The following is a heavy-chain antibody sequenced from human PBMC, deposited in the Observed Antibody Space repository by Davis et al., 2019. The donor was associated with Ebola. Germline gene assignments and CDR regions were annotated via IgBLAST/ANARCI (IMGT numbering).Heavy chain of an antibody. V-gene: IGHV3-23*01. D-gene: IGHD1-26*01. Sequence: GGSLRLSCAASGFVFRNYVMSWVRQAPGKGLEWVSTLGTSADTYYADSVKGRFTISRDNSKNTLYLQMNGRRVEDTAIYYCAKDTSNIWFDIWGQGTMVTVSS. CDR1: GFVFRNYV. CDR3: AKDTSNIWFDI. J-gene: IGHJ3*02. CDR2: LGTSADT.